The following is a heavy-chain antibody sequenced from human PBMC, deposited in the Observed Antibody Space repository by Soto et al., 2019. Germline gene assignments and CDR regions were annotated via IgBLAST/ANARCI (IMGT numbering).Heavy chain of an antibody. Sequence: NPSETLSLTCAVSGVSLTSGNWWTWVRQSPQRGLEYIGEIFHDGTANYYPSFERRVAMSVDTSRNQFSLKLTSVTAADTAVYFCARLVYDTRLNYMYFDFWGPGTLVPVSS. CDR1: GVSLTSGNW. CDR3: ARLVYDTRLNYMYFDF. CDR2: IFHDGTA. V-gene: IGHV4-4*02. D-gene: IGHD3-10*01. J-gene: IGHJ4*02.